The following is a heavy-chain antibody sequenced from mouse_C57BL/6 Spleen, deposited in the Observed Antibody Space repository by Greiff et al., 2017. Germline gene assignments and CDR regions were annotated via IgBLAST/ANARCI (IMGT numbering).Heavy chain of an antibody. D-gene: IGHD2-5*01. CDR1: GYTFTSYW. CDR2: IHPSDSYT. Sequence: QVQLQQPGAELVKPGASVKVSCKASGYTFTSYWMHWVKQRPGQGLEWIGRIHPSDSYTNYNQKFKGKATLTVAKSSYTAYMQLSSLTAEDSAVYYCSRELSNPLAYWGQGTLVTVSA. CDR3: SRELSNPLAY. V-gene: IGHV1-74*01. J-gene: IGHJ3*01.